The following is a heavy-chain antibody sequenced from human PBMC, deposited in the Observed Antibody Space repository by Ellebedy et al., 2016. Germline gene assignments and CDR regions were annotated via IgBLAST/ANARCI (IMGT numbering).Heavy chain of an antibody. CDR1: GYSISSGYY. V-gene: IGHV4-38-2*02. CDR2: IYHSGST. Sequence: SETLSLTXTVSGYSISSGYYWGWIRQPPGKGLEWIGSIYHSGSTNYNPSLKSRVTISVDTSKNQFSLKLSSVTAADTAVYYCARRTTGSYYYYYYMDVWGKGTTVTVSS. D-gene: IGHD3-10*01. J-gene: IGHJ6*03. CDR3: ARRTTGSYYYYYYMDV.